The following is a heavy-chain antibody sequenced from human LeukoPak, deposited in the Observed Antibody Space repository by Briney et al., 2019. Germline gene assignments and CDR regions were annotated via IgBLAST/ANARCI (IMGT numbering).Heavy chain of an antibody. CDR3: AKGGSYRSQPYFDY. Sequence: GGSLRLSCAASGFTFSSYAMHWVRQAPGKGLEWVAVISYDGSNKYYADSVKGRFTISRDNSKNTVYLQMNSLRAEDTAVYYCAKGGSYRSQPYFDYRGQGTPVTVSS. D-gene: IGHD3-16*02. CDR1: GFTFSSYA. J-gene: IGHJ4*02. V-gene: IGHV3-30*04. CDR2: ISYDGSNK.